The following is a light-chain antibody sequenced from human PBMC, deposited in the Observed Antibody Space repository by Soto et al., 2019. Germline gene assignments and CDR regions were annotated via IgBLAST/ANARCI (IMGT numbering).Light chain of an antibody. J-gene: IGKJ1*01. Sequence: DIQMTQSPSTLSASIGDRVTITCRASQSIRSFLAWYQQKPGKTPEVLIYQASILEGGVPSRFSGSGSGTEFTLTSSILQPDDFATYYCQQYESYWTFGQGTKVDMK. CDR3: QQYESYWT. CDR1: QSIRSF. CDR2: QAS. V-gene: IGKV1-5*03.